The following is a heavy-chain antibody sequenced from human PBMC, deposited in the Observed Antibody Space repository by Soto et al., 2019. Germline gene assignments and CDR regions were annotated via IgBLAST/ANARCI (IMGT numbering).Heavy chain of an antibody. D-gene: IGHD4-4*01. CDR3: ASGNSDY. Sequence: ETLSLTCTVSGGSISSYYWSWIRQPPGKGLEWIGYIYYSGSTNYNPSLKSRVTISVDTSKNQFSLKLSSVTAADTAVYYCASGNSDYWGQGTLVTVSS. CDR2: IYYSGST. CDR1: GGSISSYY. V-gene: IGHV4-59*01. J-gene: IGHJ4*02.